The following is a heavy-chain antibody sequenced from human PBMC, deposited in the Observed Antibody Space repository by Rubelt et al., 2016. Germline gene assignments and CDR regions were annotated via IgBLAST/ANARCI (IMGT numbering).Heavy chain of an antibody. CDR1: A. J-gene: IGHJ6*02. CDR3: AKKIVVPAARKYYYYYGMDV. D-gene: IGHD2-2*01. CDR2: ISYDGTNK. V-gene: IGHV3-30*04. Sequence: AMHWVRQAPGKGLEWVAIISYDGTNKYYADSVKGRFTISRDNSENTLFLHMNSLRAEDTAVYYCAKKIVVPAARKYYYYYGMDVWGQGTTVTVSS.